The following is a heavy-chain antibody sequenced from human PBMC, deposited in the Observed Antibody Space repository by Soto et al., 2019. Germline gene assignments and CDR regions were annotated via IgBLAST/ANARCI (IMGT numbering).Heavy chain of an antibody. Sequence: QVQLVQSGAELKKPGASVKVSCKASRYTFSNYDMNWVRQATGQGPEWIGWVNPNNGGTGYAQKFQGRVTLTTDISTTTAYMELTSLRSEDTAIYYCAKVSRKGSAIDFDYWGQGTLITVSS. J-gene: IGHJ4*02. CDR2: VNPNNGGT. CDR1: RYTFSNYD. V-gene: IGHV1-8*01. D-gene: IGHD3-10*01. CDR3: AKVSRKGSAIDFDY.